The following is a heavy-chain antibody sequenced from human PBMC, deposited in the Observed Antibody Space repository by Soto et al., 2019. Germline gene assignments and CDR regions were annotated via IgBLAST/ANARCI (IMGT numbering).Heavy chain of an antibody. CDR2: INPNSGGT. CDR1: GYTFTGYY. D-gene: IGHD6-13*01. Sequence: ASVKASCKASGYTFTGYYMHWVRQAPGQGLEWMGWINPNSGGTNYAQKFQGWVTMTRDTSISTAYMELSRLRSDDTAVYYCARERGSWYGAADYWGQGTLVTVSS. CDR3: ARERGSWYGAADY. V-gene: IGHV1-2*04. J-gene: IGHJ4*02.